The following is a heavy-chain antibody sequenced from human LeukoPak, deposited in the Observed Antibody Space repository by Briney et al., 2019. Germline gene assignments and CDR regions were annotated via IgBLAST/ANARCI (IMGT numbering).Heavy chain of an antibody. CDR2: ITASSGGSS. J-gene: IGHJ2*01. V-gene: IGHV3-23*01. D-gene: IGHD3-22*01. CDR3: AKDNGNSVYYPWYCDL. CDR1: GFTLSTYA. Sequence: GGSLRLSCAASGFTLSTYAMTWLRQAPGKGLEWVSAITASSGGSSYYADSVKGRFTISRDNSKNTLYLQMNSLRAEDTAVYYCAKDNGNSVYYPWYCDLWGRGTLVTVSS.